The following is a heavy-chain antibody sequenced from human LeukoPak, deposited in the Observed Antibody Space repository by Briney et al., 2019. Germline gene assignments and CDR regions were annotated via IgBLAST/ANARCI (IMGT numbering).Heavy chain of an antibody. J-gene: IGHJ4*02. CDR3: ARRHRRGAYTYGVDY. V-gene: IGHV5-51*01. CDR2: IFPGDSHT. CDR1: GYSFTNYW. Sequence: GEPLKISCKGSGYSFTNYWIAWVRQMPGKGLEWTGIIFPGDSHTRYSPSFQGQVTISADKSISTAYLQWNSLKASDTAMYYCARRHRRGAYTYGVDYWGQGTPVTVSS. D-gene: IGHD5-18*01.